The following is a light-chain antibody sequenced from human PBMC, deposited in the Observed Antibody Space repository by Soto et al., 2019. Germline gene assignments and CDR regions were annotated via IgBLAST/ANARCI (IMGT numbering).Light chain of an antibody. Sequence: EIVVTQSPATLSVSPGERATLSCRASQSVSSNLAWYQQKPFQAPRLLIYGASSRATGIPARFSGSGSGTEFTPTISSLKSEDFAVYYCKQCNTGWAIGQRTKVEIK. CDR3: KQCNTGWA. V-gene: IGKV3-15*01. CDR2: GAS. J-gene: IGKJ1*01. CDR1: QSVSSN.